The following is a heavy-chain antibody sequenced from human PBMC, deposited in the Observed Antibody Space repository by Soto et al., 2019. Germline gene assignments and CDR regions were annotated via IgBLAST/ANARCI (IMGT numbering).Heavy chain of an antibody. J-gene: IGHJ4*02. D-gene: IGHD3-16*01. V-gene: IGHV3-23*01. Sequence: WWSLRLSCLASVFTFSSYTMTWFRQAPGKGLEWVSAISGGGGSTSYADSVKGRFTISRDNSKNTLYLQMNSLRADDTAAYYCAKWHTYNYDSLAFSGFDCWGQGTQVTVSS. CDR3: AKWHTYNYDSLAFSGFDC. CDR1: VFTFSSYT. CDR2: ISGGGGST.